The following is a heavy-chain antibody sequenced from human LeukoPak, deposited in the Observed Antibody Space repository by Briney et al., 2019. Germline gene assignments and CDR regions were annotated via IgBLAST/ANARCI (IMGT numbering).Heavy chain of an antibody. CDR1: GFTLSNYA. D-gene: IGHD2-15*01. J-gene: IGHJ5*02. V-gene: IGHV3-21*01. Sequence: GGSLRLSCAASGFTLSNYARNWVRQAPGKGLEWVSSISGSSSDIYYADSVKGRFTISGDNAKNSLSQQMNSLRAEDTAVYYCGSCSGGSCHSGWFDPWGQGTLVTVSS. CDR2: ISGSSSDI. CDR3: GSCSGGSCHSGWFDP.